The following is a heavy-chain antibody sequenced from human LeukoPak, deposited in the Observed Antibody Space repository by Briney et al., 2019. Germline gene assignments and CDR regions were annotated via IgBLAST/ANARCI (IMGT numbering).Heavy chain of an antibody. V-gene: IGHV3-30*02. D-gene: IGHD4-17*01. CDR1: EFTFINYG. CDR3: AKENYGDSTGGRFQH. J-gene: IGHJ1*01. CDR2: IRYDGSNK. Sequence: PGGSLRLSCVASEFTFINYGMHWVRQAPGKGLEWVAFIRYDGSNKYYADSVKGRFTISRDNSKNTLYLQMNSLRAEDTAVYYCAKENYGDSTGGRFQHWGQGSLVTVSS.